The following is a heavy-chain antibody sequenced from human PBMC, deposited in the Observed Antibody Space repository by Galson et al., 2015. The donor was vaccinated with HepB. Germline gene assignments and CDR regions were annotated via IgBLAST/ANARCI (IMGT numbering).Heavy chain of an antibody. Sequence: SLRLSCAASGFTFSDYYMSWIRQAPGKGLEWVSYISSSSSYTNYADSVKGRFTISRDNAKNSLYLQMNSLRAEDTAVYYCAREIFTVVKLLYYMDVWGKGTTVTVSS. J-gene: IGHJ6*03. CDR1: GFTFSDYY. D-gene: IGHD4-23*01. CDR2: ISSSSSYT. V-gene: IGHV3-11*06. CDR3: AREIFTVVKLLYYMDV.